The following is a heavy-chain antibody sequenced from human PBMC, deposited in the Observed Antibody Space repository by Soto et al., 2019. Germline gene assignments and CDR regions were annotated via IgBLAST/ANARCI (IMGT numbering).Heavy chain of an antibody. D-gene: IGHD3-3*02. Sequence: EVHLVESGGGLVQPGGSLRLSCDASGFTLSTYSMNWVRQAPGKGLEWISDISSSGTTYYSDSVKGRFTISRDNDKNSLHLQINTRSVEDTAVYFCARGRHFGAGHDDMDVWGQGTTVTVSS. CDR3: ARGRHFGAGHDDMDV. V-gene: IGHV3-48*01. CDR1: GFTLSTYS. J-gene: IGHJ6*02. CDR2: ISSSGTT.